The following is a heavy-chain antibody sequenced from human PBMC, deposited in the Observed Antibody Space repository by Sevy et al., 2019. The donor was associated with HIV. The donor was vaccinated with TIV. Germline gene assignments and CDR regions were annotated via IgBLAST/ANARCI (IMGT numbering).Heavy chain of an antibody. CDR3: AKDRRGYCSGGSCYPLDY. CDR2: ISGSGGST. V-gene: IGHV3-23*01. D-gene: IGHD2-15*01. J-gene: IGHJ4*02. CDR1: GFTFSSYA. Sequence: GGSLRLSCAASGFTFSSYAMSWVRQAPGKGLEWVSAISGSGGSTYYADSVKGRFTISRDNSKNTLYLQMNSLRAEDTAVYYCAKDRRGYCSGGSCYPLDYWGQGPWSPSPQ.